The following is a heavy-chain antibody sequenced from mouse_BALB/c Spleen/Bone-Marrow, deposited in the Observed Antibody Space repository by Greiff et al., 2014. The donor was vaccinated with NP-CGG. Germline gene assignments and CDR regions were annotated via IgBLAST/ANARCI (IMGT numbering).Heavy chain of an antibody. V-gene: IGHV1-69*02. CDR2: IDPSDSET. Sequence: QVQLQQSGAELVKPGAPVKLSCKASGYTFTSYWMNWVKQRPGRGLEWIGRIDPSDSETHYNQKFKDKATLTVDISSSTAYIQLSSLTSEDSAVYYCARNWVYFDYWGQGTTLTVSS. CDR3: ARNWVYFDY. J-gene: IGHJ2*01. CDR1: GYTFTSYW. D-gene: IGHD4-1*01.